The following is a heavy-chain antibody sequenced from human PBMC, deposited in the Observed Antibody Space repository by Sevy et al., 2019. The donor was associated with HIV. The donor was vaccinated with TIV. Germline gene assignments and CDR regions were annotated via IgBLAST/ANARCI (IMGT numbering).Heavy chain of an antibody. CDR3: ATEAYCSSTSCYTGVVVGYYYYGMDV. CDR2: IYTSGST. CDR1: GGSISSYY. J-gene: IGHJ6*02. D-gene: IGHD2-2*02. Sequence: SETLSLTCTVSGGSISSYYWSWIRQPAGKGLEWIGRIYTSGSTNYNPSLKSRVTMSVDTSKNQFSLKLSSVTAADTAVYYCATEAYCSSTSCYTGVVVGYYYYGMDVWGQGTTVTVSS. V-gene: IGHV4-4*07.